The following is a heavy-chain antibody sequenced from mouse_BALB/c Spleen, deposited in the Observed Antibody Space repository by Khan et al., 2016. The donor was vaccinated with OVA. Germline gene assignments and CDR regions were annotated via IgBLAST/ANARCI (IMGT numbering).Heavy chain of an antibody. CDR1: GYLFTAYF. CDR2: INPYNGDA. V-gene: IGHV1-20*02. D-gene: IGHD1-1*02. J-gene: IGHJ4*01. CDR3: ERVDGAYGIMDY. Sequence: VQLQQSGPELVKPGTSVKMSCRASGYLFTAYFINWVMQIPGKSLDWVGRINPYNGDAFYNRNFKDQATLTVDKSSNTAHMELRRLASEDAAVFCCERVDGAYGIMDYWGQGTSVTFSS.